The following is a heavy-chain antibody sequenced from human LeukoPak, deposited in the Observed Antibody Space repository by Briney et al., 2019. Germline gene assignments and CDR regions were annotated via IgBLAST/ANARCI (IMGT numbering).Heavy chain of an antibody. D-gene: IGHD3-16*02. J-gene: IGHJ4*02. V-gene: IGHV4-59*12. CDR3: ARDYVWGSYRPRSEFDY. Sequence: SETLSLTCTVSGGSISSYYWSWIRQPPGKGLEWIGYIYYSGSTNYNPSLKSRVTISVDTSKNQFSLKLSSVTAADTAVYYCARDYVWGSYRPRSEFDYWGQGTLVTASS. CDR1: GGSISSYY. CDR2: IYYSGST.